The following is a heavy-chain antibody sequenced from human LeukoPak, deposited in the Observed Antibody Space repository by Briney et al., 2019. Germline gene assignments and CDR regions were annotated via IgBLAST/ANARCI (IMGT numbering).Heavy chain of an antibody. CDR2: ISSSSSYI. D-gene: IGHD3-9*01. CDR1: GFTFSSYS. J-gene: IGHJ6*03. CDR3: ARGMVLRYFDWFSEARVPIDPHYYYYYYYMDV. V-gene: IGHV3-21*01. Sequence: PGGSLRLSCAASGFTFSSYSMNWVRQAPGKGLEWVSSISSSSSYIYYADSVKGRFTISRDNAKNSLYLQMNSLRAEDTAVYYCARGMVLRYFDWFSEARVPIDPHYYYYYYYMDVWGKGTTVTVSS.